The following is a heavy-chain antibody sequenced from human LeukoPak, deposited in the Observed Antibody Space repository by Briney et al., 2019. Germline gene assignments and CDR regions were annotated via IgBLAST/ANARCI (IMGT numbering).Heavy chain of an antibody. V-gene: IGHV1-2*02. J-gene: IGHJ5*02. Sequence: ASVKVSCKASGYTFTGYYMHWVRQAPGQGLEWMGWINPNSGGTNYAQKFQGRVTMTRDTSISTAYMELSRLRPDDTAVYYCARESRARSVWFDPWGQGTLVTVSS. CDR1: GYTFTGYY. CDR3: ARESRARSVWFDP. CDR2: INPNSGGT. D-gene: IGHD3-10*01.